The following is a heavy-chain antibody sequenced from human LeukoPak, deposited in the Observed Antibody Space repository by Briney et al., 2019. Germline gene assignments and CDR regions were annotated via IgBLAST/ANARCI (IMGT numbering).Heavy chain of an antibody. CDR2: ISTYNGHT. D-gene: IGHD3-10*01. J-gene: IGHJ4*02. CDR1: GYTFASYG. Sequence: ASVKVSCKTSGYTFASYGVTWVRQAPGQGLEWRGWISTYNGHTNYAQKLQGRVTMTTDTSTSTAYMELRSLRSDDTAVYYCARQVDSTMALPDYWGQGTLVTVSS. V-gene: IGHV1-18*01. CDR3: ARQVDSTMALPDY.